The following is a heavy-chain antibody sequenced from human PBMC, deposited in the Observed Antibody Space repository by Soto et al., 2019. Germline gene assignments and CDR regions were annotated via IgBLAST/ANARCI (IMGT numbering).Heavy chain of an antibody. CDR1: GFTFSNYW. J-gene: IGHJ6*02. D-gene: IGHD3-9*01. CDR3: ARGTRILTGYYAHYYYCGMDV. Sequence: VGSLRLSCAASGFTFSNYWMSWLRQAPGKGLEWVANIKQAGSEKYYVDSVKGRFTISRDNAKNSSYLQMNSLRAEDTAVYYCARGTRILTGYYAHYYYCGMDVWGQGTTVTVSS. CDR2: IKQAGSEK. V-gene: IGHV3-7*01.